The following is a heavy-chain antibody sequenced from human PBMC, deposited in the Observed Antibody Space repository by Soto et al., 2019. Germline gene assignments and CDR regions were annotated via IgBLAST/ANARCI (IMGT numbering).Heavy chain of an antibody. CDR1: GYTFTSYG. J-gene: IGHJ5*02. CDR2: ISAYNGNT. V-gene: IGHV1-18*01. Sequence: ASVKVSCKASGYTFTSYGISWVRQAPGQGLEWMGWISAYNGNTNYAQKLQGRVTMTTDTSTSTAYMELRSLRSDDTALYYCARDIVVVPATNWFDPWGQGTLVTVSS. CDR3: ARDIVVVPATNWFDP. D-gene: IGHD2-2*01.